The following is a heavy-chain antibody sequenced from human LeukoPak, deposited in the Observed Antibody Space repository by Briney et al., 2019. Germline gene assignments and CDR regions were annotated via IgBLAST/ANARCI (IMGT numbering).Heavy chain of an antibody. Sequence: GGSLRLSCAASGFTFSSYWMSWVRQAPGKGLEWVANIKQDGSEKYYVDSVKGRFTISRDNAKNSLYLQMNSLRAEDTAVYYCAREGDYGGYVFDYWGQGTLVTVSS. CDR3: AREGDYGGYVFDY. D-gene: IGHD4-17*01. J-gene: IGHJ4*02. CDR2: IKQDGSEK. CDR1: GFTFSSYW. V-gene: IGHV3-7*01.